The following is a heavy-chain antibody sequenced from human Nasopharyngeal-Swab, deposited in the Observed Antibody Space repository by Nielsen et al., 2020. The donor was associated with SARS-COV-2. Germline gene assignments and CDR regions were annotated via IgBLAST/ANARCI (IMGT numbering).Heavy chain of an antibody. Sequence: IRQSPGKGLEWIGEINHSGSTNYNPSLKSRITISVDTSKNQLSLKLSSVTAADTAVYYCAREIFGVVIIFNYYYMDVWGKGTTVTVSS. J-gene: IGHJ6*03. D-gene: IGHD3-3*01. V-gene: IGHV4-34*01. CDR2: INHSGST. CDR3: AREIFGVVIIFNYYYMDV.